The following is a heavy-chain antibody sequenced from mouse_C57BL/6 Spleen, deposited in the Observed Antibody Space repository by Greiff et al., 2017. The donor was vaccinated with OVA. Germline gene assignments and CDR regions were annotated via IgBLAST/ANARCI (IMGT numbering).Heavy chain of an antibody. V-gene: IGHV5-6*01. D-gene: IGHD2-4*01. Sequence: EVQVVESGGDLVKPGGSLKLSCAASGFTFSSYGMSWVRQPPDKRLEWVAYISSGGSYTYYPDNVKGRFTISRDNAKNTLYLQMSSLKSEDTAMYYCARDYDYDDYYAMDYWGQGTSVTVSS. CDR3: ARDYDYDDYYAMDY. J-gene: IGHJ4*01. CDR2: ISSGGSYT. CDR1: GFTFSSYG.